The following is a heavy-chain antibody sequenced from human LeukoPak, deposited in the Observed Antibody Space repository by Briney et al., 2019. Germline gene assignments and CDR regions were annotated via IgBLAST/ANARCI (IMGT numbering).Heavy chain of an antibody. CDR1: GGSISSSSYY. V-gene: IGHV4-39*07. D-gene: IGHD1-14*01. J-gene: IGHJ3*02. CDR3: ARGLGHRAFDI. CDR2: IYYSGST. Sequence: TLSLTCTVSGGSISSSSYYWGWIRQPPGKGLEWIGSIYYSGSTNYNPSLKSRVTISVDTSKNQFSLKLSSVTAADTAVYYCARGLGHRAFDIWGQGTMVTVSS.